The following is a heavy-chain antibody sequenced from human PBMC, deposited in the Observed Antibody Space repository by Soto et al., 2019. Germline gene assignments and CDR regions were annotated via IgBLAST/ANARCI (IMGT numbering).Heavy chain of an antibody. CDR1: GFTFSNYA. Sequence: PGGSLRLSCAASGFTFSNYAMNWVRQAPGKGLEWVSAISGSGGSTYYADSLKGRFTISRDNSKNTLFLQMSSLRAEDTAVYYCAKERRSDTTGYFDFWGQGTRVTVSS. CDR3: AKERRSDTTGYFDF. D-gene: IGHD3-22*01. J-gene: IGHJ4*02. V-gene: IGHV3-23*01. CDR2: ISGSGGST.